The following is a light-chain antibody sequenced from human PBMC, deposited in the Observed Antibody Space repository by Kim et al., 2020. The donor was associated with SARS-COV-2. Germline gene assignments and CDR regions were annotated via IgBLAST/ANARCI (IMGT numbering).Light chain of an antibody. J-gene: IGLJ2*01. CDR1: SSDVGSYNL. CDR2: EVT. CDR3: CSYAGSTTYVL. Sequence: QSFALSGTGTSSDVGSYNLVSWYQQYAGKAPKLIIYEVTERPSGISDRFSGSKSGNTASLTISGLQAEDEAHYYCCSYAGSTTYVLFGGGTKVTVL. V-gene: IGLV2-23*02.